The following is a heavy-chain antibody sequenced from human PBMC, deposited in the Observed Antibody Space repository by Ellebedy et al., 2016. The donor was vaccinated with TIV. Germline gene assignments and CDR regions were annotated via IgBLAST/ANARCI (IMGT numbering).Heavy chain of an antibody. J-gene: IGHJ5*02. V-gene: IGHV1-2*02. CDR1: GYTFIGYY. D-gene: IGHD3-22*01. CDR3: ARDKLATSTGYYYNWLDP. CDR2: IDPKSGGI. Sequence: ASVKVSCKASGYTFIGYYIYWLRQAPGQGLEWMGWIDPKSGGINLERKFQGRATMTRDSSISTAYMELSSLTSDDTAVYFCARDKLATSTGYYYNWLDPWGQGTLVTVSS.